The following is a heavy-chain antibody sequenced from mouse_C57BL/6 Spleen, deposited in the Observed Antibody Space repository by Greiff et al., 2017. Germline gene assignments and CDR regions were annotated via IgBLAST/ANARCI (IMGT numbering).Heavy chain of an antibody. Sequence: QVQLKQSGPELVKPGASVKISCTASGYAFSSSWMTWVKQRPGKGLEWIGRIYPGDGDTNYNGKFKGKATLTADKSSSTAYMQLSSLTSEDSAVYFCARGLYYAMDYWGQGTSVTVSS. CDR2: IYPGDGDT. CDR3: ARGLYYAMDY. V-gene: IGHV1-82*01. J-gene: IGHJ4*01. CDR1: GYAFSSSW.